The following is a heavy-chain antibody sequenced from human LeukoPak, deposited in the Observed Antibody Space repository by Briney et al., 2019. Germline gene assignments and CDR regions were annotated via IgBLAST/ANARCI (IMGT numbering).Heavy chain of an antibody. V-gene: IGHV3-7*01. Sequence: GGSLRLSCAASGFSISSYWMSWVRQAPGKGLEWVANIKQDGSEKYYVDSVKGRFTISRDNAKNSLSLQMSNLRAEDTAVYYCARSQLGAFDIWGRGTMVTVSS. CDR3: ARSQLGAFDI. CDR2: IKQDGSEK. J-gene: IGHJ3*02. CDR1: GFSISSYW. D-gene: IGHD6-6*01.